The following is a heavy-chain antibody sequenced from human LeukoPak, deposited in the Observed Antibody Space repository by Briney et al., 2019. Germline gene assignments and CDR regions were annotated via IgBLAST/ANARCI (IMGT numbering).Heavy chain of an antibody. CDR1: GYTFSSNG. V-gene: IGHV1-18*04. CDR3: AKLRGGIYSSRDAFDI. J-gene: IGHJ3*02. D-gene: IGHD3-16*01. Sequence: ASVKVSCKASGYTFSSNGISWVRQGPGQGHEWMAWISPYNGDTKYAPEFQGRVTVTTDTSTSTAYMELRSLRSDDTALYYCAKLRGGIYSSRDAFDIWGQGTMVTVSS. CDR2: ISPYNGDT.